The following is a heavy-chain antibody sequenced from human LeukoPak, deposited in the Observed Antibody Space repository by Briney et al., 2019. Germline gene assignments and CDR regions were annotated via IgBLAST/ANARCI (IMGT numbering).Heavy chain of an antibody. CDR3: ARGGYYGSGSFPDY. CDR2: ISAYNGDT. Sequence: GASVTVSFTSSVYRFSIFGINWVRHAPGQGLEWMGWISAYNGDTNYAQKLQGRVTMTTDTSTSTAYMDLRSLRSDDTAVYYCARGGYYGSGSFPDYWGQGTLVTVSS. V-gene: IGHV1-18*01. D-gene: IGHD3-10*01. CDR1: VYRFSIFG. J-gene: IGHJ4*02.